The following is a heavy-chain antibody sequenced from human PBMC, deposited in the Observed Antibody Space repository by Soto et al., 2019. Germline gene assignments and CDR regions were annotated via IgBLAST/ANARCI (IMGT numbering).Heavy chain of an antibody. J-gene: IGHJ4*02. CDR1: GYTFTSYG. Sequence: QVQLVQSGAEVKKPGASVKVSCKASGYTFTSYGISWVRQAPGQGLEWMGWISAYNCNTNYAQKLQGRVTMTTDTSTSTAYMELRSLRSDDTAVYYCATELLGYCISTSCYALDYWGQGTLVTVSS. CDR2: ISAYNCNT. V-gene: IGHV1-18*01. CDR3: ATELLGYCISTSCYALDY. D-gene: IGHD2-2*01.